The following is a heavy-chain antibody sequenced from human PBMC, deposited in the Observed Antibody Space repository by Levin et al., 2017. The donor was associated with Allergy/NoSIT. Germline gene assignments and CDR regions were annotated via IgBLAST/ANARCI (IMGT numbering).Heavy chain of an antibody. CDR1: GFTFSNYN. CDR2: ISSSSTYI. Sequence: PGGSLRLSCAASGFTFSNYNMNWVRQAPGKGLEWVSSISSSSTYIYYADSVKGRFTISRDNAKNSLYLQMNSLRAEDTAIYYCAREGDYGGSPDAFDLWGQGTMVTVSS. J-gene: IGHJ3*01. CDR3: AREGDYGGSPDAFDL. D-gene: IGHD4-23*01. V-gene: IGHV3-21*01.